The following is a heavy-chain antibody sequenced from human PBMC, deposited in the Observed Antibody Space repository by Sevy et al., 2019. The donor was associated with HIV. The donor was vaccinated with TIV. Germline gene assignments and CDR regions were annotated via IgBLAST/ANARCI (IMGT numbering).Heavy chain of an antibody. CDR2: IRRKAYGGTT. J-gene: IGHJ5*02. CDR1: GFTFGDYA. D-gene: IGHD4-17*01. V-gene: IGHV3-49*03. Sequence: GGSLRLSCTASGFTFGDYAMNWFRQAPGKGLEWVGFIRRKAYGGTTEYAASAKGRFTISRDDSKNIAYLHMNSLKMEETAGYYCKTVTTGRWFDPWGQGTLVTVSS. CDR3: KTVTTGRWFDP.